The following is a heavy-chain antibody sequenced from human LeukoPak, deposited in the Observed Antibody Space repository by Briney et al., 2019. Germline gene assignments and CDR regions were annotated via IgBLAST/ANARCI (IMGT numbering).Heavy chain of an antibody. CDR2: ISGYNGNP. V-gene: IGHV1-18*01. CDR1: GYTFTSYG. J-gene: IGHJ5*02. CDR3: GRSYSSSHPDWFDP. D-gene: IGHD6-6*01. Sequence: ASVKVFCKASGYTFTSYGISWVRQAPGQGLEWMGWISGYNGNPNYAQKLQGRVTMTTDTSTSTAYMELRSLRADDTAVYYCGRSYSSSHPDWFDPWGQGTLVTVSS.